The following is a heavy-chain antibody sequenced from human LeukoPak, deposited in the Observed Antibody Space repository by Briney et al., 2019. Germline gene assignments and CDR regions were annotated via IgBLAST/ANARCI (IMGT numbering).Heavy chain of an antibody. Sequence: HSQTLSLTCAISGDSVSSNSAAWNWIRQSPSRGLEWLGRTYYRSKWHSYYAPSVKSRITINPDTSKNQFSLQLKSVTPEDTAVYYCARMVGLVSDFWGQGTLVTVPS. CDR1: GDSVSSNSAA. CDR3: ARMVGLVSDF. V-gene: IGHV6-1*01. CDR2: TYYRSKWHS. D-gene: IGHD3-10*01. J-gene: IGHJ4*02.